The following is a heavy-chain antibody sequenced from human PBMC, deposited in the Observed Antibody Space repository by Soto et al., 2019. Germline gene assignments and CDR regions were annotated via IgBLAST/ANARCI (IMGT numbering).Heavy chain of an antibody. J-gene: IGHJ5*02. CDR3: AKDGGYSRCRYGA. CDR2: ISWNSGSI. V-gene: IGHV3-9*01. Sequence: EVQLVESGGGLVQPGRSLRLSCAASGFTFDDYAMHWVRQAPGKGLEWVSGISWNSGSIGYADSVKGRFTISRDNAKNHLYLQMNSLRAEDTALYYCAKDGGYSRCRYGAWGQGTLVTVSS. CDR1: GFTFDDYA. D-gene: IGHD6-13*01.